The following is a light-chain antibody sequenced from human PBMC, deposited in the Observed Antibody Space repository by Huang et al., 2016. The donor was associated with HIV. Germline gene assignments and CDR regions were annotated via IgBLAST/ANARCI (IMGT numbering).Light chain of an antibody. CDR2: GAS. Sequence: EIVLTQSPATLSVFPGERATLSCRSSQSISTNLAWYHQKPGQAPRLLIYGASTRATGIPARFSGSGSGTEFTLTISSLQSEDFALYHCQQYNNWPPEYTFGQGTKLEIK. CDR3: QQYNNWPPEYT. J-gene: IGKJ2*01. V-gene: IGKV3-15*01. CDR1: QSISTN.